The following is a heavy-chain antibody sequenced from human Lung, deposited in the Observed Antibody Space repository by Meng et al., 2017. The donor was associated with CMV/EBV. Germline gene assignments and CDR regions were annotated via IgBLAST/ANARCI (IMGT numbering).Heavy chain of an antibody. CDR2: ISNSGAYI. J-gene: IGHJ6*02. Sequence: GGSXSLXXAASGFTFSSYSMNWVRQAPGKGLEWVSSISNSGAYIYYADSVKGRFTISRDNAQNSLFLHMNSLRAEDSAVYYCARDVSPRSSAYFAIYYFYALDVXGQGXTVTVSS. V-gene: IGHV3-21*01. CDR3: ARDVSPRSSAYFAIYYFYALDV. D-gene: IGHD2-21*01. CDR1: GFTFSSYS.